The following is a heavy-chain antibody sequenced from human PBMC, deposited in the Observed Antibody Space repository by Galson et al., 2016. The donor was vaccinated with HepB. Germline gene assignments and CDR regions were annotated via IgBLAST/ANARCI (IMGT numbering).Heavy chain of an antibody. V-gene: IGHV4-4*02. CDR2: IFHDGSS. CDR3: VKGGDYCLPS. J-gene: IGHJ5*02. CDR1: GASITDYTW. Sequence: SETLSLTCAVSGASITDYTWWHWVRQPPGKGLEWIGEIFHDGSSNFNPSLQSRVTISVDKSNNHFSLELRSVTAADTAVYYCVKGGDYCLPSWGQGTLVTVSS. D-gene: IGHD2-21*02.